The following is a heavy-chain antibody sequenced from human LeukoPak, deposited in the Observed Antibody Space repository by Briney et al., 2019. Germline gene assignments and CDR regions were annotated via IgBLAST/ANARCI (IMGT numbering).Heavy chain of an antibody. V-gene: IGHV5-51*01. D-gene: IGHD3-3*01. CDR3: ARRANDFWSGIYYYYMDV. CDR1: GYSFPSYW. Sequence: GESLKISRRGSGYSFPSYWIGWVRQRPGKGLEWMVIIYPGDSDTTYSRSFQGQFTISADRSISNAYLQWSSLKSSDTAMYYCARRANDFWSGIYYYYMDVWGKGTTVTVSS. CDR2: IYPGDSDT. J-gene: IGHJ6*03.